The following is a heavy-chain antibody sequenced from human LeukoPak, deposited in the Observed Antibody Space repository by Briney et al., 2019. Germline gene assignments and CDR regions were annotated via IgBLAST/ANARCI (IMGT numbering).Heavy chain of an antibody. J-gene: IGHJ4*02. CDR2: ISYDGSNK. Sequence: PGGSLRLSCAASGFTFSSYAMHWVRQAPGKGLEWVAVISYDGSNKYYADSVKGRFTISRDNSKNTLYLQMNSLRAEDTAVYYCAKDGAAETFDYWGQGTLVTVSS. CDR3: AKDGAAETFDY. CDR1: GFTFSSYA. V-gene: IGHV3-30*04. D-gene: IGHD6-13*01.